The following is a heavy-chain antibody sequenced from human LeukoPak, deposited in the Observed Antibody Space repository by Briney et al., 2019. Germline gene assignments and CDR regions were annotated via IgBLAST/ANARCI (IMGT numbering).Heavy chain of an antibody. V-gene: IGHV4-59*01. CDR2: VYYNETT. Sequence: SETMSLTCTVSGGAISGYYWTWMRQPPGKGLDWIGFVYYNETTRSNPTLTSRIPISVDTSKTQSPLTMTPVTAAATAVSFCASANPMFGGYHFDYWGQGSLVTVSS. D-gene: IGHD3-10*02. J-gene: IGHJ4*02. CDR3: ASANPMFGGYHFDY. CDR1: GGAISGYY.